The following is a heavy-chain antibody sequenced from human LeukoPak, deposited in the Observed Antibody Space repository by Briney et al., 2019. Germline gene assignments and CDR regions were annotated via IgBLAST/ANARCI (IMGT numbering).Heavy chain of an antibody. V-gene: IGHV4-34*01. J-gene: IGHJ6*03. CDR2: INHSGNT. Sequence: SETLSLTWAVYGDSFSKYYWSWISQPPGKGLGWIGEINHSGNTNYNPSLKSRVTISVDTSKNQFSLKLSSVTAADTAVYYCARVPRGSTVGTLPYFYYYMDVWGKGTTVIVSS. CDR3: ARVPRGSTVGTLPYFYYYMDV. D-gene: IGHD1-26*01. CDR1: GDSFSKYY.